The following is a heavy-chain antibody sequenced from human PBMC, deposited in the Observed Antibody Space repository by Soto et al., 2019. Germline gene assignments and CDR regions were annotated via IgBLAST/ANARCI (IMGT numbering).Heavy chain of an antibody. CDR2: IAYDASKK. V-gene: IGHV3-30*03. Sequence: QVQLVESGGGVVQPGRSLRLSCAASGFSFSYYAMHWVRQAPGKGLEWVAVIAYDASKKYYADSVKGRFTISRDNSKNTLYLQMNSLSDEDTAVYYCASPYCSGGSCYLTEFFQHWGQGTLVTVSS. CDR1: GFSFSYYA. D-gene: IGHD2-15*01. J-gene: IGHJ1*01. CDR3: ASPYCSGGSCYLTEFFQH.